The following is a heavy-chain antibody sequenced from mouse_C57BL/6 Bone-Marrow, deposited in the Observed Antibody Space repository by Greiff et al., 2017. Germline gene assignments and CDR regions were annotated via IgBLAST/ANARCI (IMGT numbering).Heavy chain of an antibody. Sequence: VQLQQPGAELVKPGASVKLSCKASGYTFTSYWMQWVKQRPGQGLEWIGEIDPSDSYTNYNQKFKGKATLTVDTSSSTAYMQLSSLTSEDSAVYYCAFIWSFADWGTGTLVTVSA. CDR2: IDPSDSYT. CDR3: AFIWSFAD. CDR1: GYTFTSYW. V-gene: IGHV1-50*01. D-gene: IGHD1-1*02. J-gene: IGHJ3*01.